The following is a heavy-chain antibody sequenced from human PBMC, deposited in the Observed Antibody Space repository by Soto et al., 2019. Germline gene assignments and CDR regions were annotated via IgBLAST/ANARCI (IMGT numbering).Heavy chain of an antibody. CDR3: AKLFFQQQLVSAFDY. D-gene: IGHD6-13*01. J-gene: IGHJ4*02. V-gene: IGHV3-23*01. Sequence: EVQLLESGGGLVQPGGSLRLSCAASGFTFSSYAMSWVRQAPGKGLEWVSAISGSGGSTYYADSVKGRFTISRDNSKNTLYLQMNSLRAEDQAVYYCAKLFFQQQLVSAFDYWGQGTLVTVSS. CDR1: GFTFSSYA. CDR2: ISGSGGST.